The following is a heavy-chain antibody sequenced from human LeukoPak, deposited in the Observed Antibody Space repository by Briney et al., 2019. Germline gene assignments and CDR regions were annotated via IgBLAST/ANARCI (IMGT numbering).Heavy chain of an antibody. V-gene: IGHV3-15*01. CDR3: TTDEWQ. D-gene: IGHD3-3*01. Sequence: RWGALRLSCAASGFTGFTVTNAWMSWVRQAPGKGLESVGRIKGKTDGGTTEYAAPVKGRFTISRDDSKNTLYLQMNSLKIEDTGVYYCTTDEWQWGQGTLVTVSS. CDR1: GFTGFTVTNAW. CDR2: IKGKTDGGTT. J-gene: IGHJ4*02.